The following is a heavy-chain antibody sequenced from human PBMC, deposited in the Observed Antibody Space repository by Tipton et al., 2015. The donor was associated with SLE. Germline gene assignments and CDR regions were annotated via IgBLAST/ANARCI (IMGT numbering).Heavy chain of an antibody. J-gene: IGHJ2*01. V-gene: IGHV4-39*07. Sequence: LRLSCTVSGGSISSGSYYWSWIRQPPGKGLEWIGEINHSGSTNYNPSLKSRVTISVDTSKNQFSLKLSSVTAADTAVYYCARGPLLDLWGRGTLVTVSS. CDR2: INHSGST. D-gene: IGHD5/OR15-5a*01. CDR3: ARGPLLDL. CDR1: GGSISSGSYY.